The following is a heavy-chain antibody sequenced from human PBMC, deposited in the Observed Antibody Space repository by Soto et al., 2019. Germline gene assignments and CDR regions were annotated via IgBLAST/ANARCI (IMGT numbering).Heavy chain of an antibody. Sequence: PRGSLRLSCAASGFTFSSYGMHWVRQAPGKGLEWVAVISYDGSNKYYADSVKGRFTISRDNSKNTLYLQMNSLRAEDTAVYYCAKEGWLQLQGYFDYWGQGTLVTVSS. CDR3: AKEGWLQLQGYFDY. CDR1: GFTFSSYG. D-gene: IGHD5-12*01. V-gene: IGHV3-30*18. J-gene: IGHJ4*02. CDR2: ISYDGSNK.